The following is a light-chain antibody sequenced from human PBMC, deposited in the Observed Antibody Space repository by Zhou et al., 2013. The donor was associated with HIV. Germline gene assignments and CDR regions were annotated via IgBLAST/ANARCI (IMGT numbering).Light chain of an antibody. CDR2: GAS. J-gene: IGKJ2*01. CDR1: QSIGSN. CDR3: QQNNDRPRT. V-gene: IGKV3-15*01. Sequence: EILMTQSPATLSVSPGERATLSCRASQSIGSNLAWYQQRPGQAPRLLIYGASTRAAGIPARFSGSGSGTEFTLTISSMQSEDFAVYYCQQNNDRPRTFGRGDQAGDQT.